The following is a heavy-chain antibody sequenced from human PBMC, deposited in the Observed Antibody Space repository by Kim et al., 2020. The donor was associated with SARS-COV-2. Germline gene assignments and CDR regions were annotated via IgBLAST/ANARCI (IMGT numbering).Heavy chain of an antibody. D-gene: IGHD3-22*01. CDR2: IYYSGST. Sequence: SDTLSLTCTVSGGSISSSYYWGWIRQPPGKGLEWFGSIYYSGSTYYNPSLKSRVTISVDTSKNQFSLKLSSVTAADTAVYYCARHNPDYYYDSSGYPYYWGQGTLVTVSS. CDR3: ARHNPDYYYDSSGYPYY. V-gene: IGHV4-39*01. J-gene: IGHJ4*02. CDR1: GGSISSSYY.